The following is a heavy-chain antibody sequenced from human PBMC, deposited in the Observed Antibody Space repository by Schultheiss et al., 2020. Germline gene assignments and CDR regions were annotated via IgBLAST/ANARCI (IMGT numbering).Heavy chain of an antibody. CDR1: GYTFTSYA. J-gene: IGHJ6*04. V-gene: IGHV7-4-1*02. Sequence: GESLKISCKASGYTFTSYAMNWVRQAPGQGLEWMGWINTNTGNPTYAQGFTGRFVFSLDTSVSTAYLQISSLKAEDTAVYYCARGVENYDILTGYYSYYYYYGMDVWGKGTTVTGSS. CDR2: INTNTGNP. CDR3: ARGVENYDILTGYYSYYYYYGMDV. D-gene: IGHD3-9*01.